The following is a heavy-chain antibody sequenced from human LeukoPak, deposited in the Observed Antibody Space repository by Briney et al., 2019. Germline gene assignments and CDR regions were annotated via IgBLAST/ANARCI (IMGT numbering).Heavy chain of an antibody. CDR1: GDTFTSYD. J-gene: IGHJ6*02. CDR2: MNPRSGNT. D-gene: IGHD3-10*01. CDR3: ARGGTLVQGVTILYGMDV. V-gene: IGHV1-8*01. Sequence: EASVKVSFKTSGDTFTSYDINWVRQATGQGLEWMGWMNPRSGNTIYTQKFQGRVAMTRDTSTSTAYMELSSLRSEDTAVYYCARGGTLVQGVTILYGMDVWGQGTTVTVSS.